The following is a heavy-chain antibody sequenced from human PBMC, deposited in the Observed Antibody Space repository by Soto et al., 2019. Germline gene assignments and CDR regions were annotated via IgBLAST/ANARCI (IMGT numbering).Heavy chain of an antibody. Sequence: QVQLRESGPGLVKPSETLSLTCTVSGDSITGSYWSWIRQPQGKTLEWIGYIYHSGTTTYNPSLKGRVSISVDTSKNQFSLRLTSVIAADTAVYYCARDMPYGAGSLAGCDYWGQGILVTVSS. CDR3: ARDMPYGAGSLAGCDY. V-gene: IGHV4-59*01. CDR1: GDSITGSY. J-gene: IGHJ4*02. D-gene: IGHD1-26*01. CDR2: IYHSGTT.